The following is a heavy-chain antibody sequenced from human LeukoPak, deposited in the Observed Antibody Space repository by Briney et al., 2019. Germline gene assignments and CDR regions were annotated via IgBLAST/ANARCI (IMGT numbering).Heavy chain of an antibody. CDR2: ISYDGSNK. V-gene: IGHV3-30-3*01. CDR3: ARDTSGDYYFDY. J-gene: IGHJ4*02. Sequence: PGGSLRLSCAASGFTFNSYAMHWVRQAPGRGLEWVAVISYDGSNKYYADSVKGRFTISRDNSKNTLYLQVNSLRAEDTAVYYCARDTSGDYYFDYWGQGTLVTVSS. CDR1: GFTFNSYA. D-gene: IGHD4-17*01.